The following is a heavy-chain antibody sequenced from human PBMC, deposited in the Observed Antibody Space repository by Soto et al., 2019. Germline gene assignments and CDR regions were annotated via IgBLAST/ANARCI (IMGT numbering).Heavy chain of an antibody. J-gene: IGHJ5*02. Sequence: PGGSLRLSCAASGLEVSYNYRNWVRQAPGKGLEWVSVLYNSETTYYAESVKGRFTISRDTVKNTVYLEMNNLRVDDTAVYYCARDKTQGAGWFDPWGRGTLVTFS. CDR3: ARDKTQGAGWFDP. V-gene: IGHV3-53*01. CDR2: LYNSETT. CDR1: GLEVSYNY.